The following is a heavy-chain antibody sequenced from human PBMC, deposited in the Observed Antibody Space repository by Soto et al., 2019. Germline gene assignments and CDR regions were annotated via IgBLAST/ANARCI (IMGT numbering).Heavy chain of an antibody. J-gene: IGHJ5*02. D-gene: IGHD2-21*01. CDR1: GGSISSGGYY. CDR2: IYYSGST. V-gene: IGHV4-31*03. Sequence: QVQLQESGPGLVKPSQTLSLTCTVSGGSISSGGYYWSWIRQLPGKGLEWIGDIYYSGSTYYNPPLNRXXTRSVDASETQFTLTLSSLTAADAGMCNCARAVAPWGQGTLVTVSS. CDR3: ARAVAP.